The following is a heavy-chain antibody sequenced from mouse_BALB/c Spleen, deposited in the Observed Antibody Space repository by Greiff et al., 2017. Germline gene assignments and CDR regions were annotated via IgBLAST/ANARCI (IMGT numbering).Heavy chain of an antibody. CDR3: ARRGYGNYGYYAMDY. J-gene: IGHJ4*01. CDR2: ISSGGST. CDR1: GFTFSSYA. Sequence: EVQLVESGGGLVKPGGSLKLSCAASGFTFSSYAMSWVRQTPEKRLEWVASISSGGSTYYPDSVKGRFTISRDNARNILYLQMSSLRSEDTAMYYCARRGYGNYGYYAMDYWGQGTSVTVSS. V-gene: IGHV5-6-5*01. D-gene: IGHD2-10*02.